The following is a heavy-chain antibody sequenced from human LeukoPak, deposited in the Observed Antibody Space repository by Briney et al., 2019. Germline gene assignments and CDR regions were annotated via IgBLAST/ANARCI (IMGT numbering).Heavy chain of an antibody. V-gene: IGHV4-39*01. CDR1: GGSISDINYY. D-gene: IGHD3-16*01. CDR2: IYYNGYT. CDR3: TRHMWGPRSDPHDH. Sequence: PSETLSLTCTVSGGSISDINYYWGWVRQPPGKGLEWIGIIYYNGYTFLSPSLKSRVAMSIDTSNNQFSLRLSSVTAADTSIYYCTRHMWGPRSDPHDHWGQGTLVTVSS. J-gene: IGHJ4*02.